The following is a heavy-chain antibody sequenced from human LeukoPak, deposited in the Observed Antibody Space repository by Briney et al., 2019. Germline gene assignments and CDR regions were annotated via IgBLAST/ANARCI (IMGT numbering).Heavy chain of an antibody. CDR3: ARVNYYDSSGYYYFDY. CDR2: IYYTGNT. Sequence: SETLSLTCSVSGDSITGYYWGWIRQPPGKGLEWIGNIYYTGNTYYNSTLKSRVTISVDTSKNQFSLKLSSVTAADTAVYYCARVNYYDSSGYYYFDYWGQGTLVTVSS. J-gene: IGHJ4*02. CDR1: GDSITGYY. V-gene: IGHV4-38-2*02. D-gene: IGHD3-22*01.